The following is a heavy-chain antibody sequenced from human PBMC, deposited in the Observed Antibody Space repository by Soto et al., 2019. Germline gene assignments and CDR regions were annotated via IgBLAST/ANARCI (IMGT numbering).Heavy chain of an antibody. D-gene: IGHD1-26*01. CDR2: ITSSGSYR. V-gene: IGHV3-11*01. CDR3: AKNTNYSYYMEV. Sequence: GGSLRLSCAASGFTFRDNYMTWIRQAPGKGLQWISYITSSGSYRHYADSVKGRFTISRDNANNSLYLQMNNLRAEDTAVYYCAKNTNYSYYMEVWGKGTTVTVSS. CDR1: GFTFRDNY. J-gene: IGHJ6*03.